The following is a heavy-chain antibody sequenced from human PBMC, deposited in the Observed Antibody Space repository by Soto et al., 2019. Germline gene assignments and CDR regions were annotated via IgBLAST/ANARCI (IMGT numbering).Heavy chain of an antibody. CDR1: GFTFSSYG. CDR3: AKDTRWELPGSFDY. CDR2: ISYDGSNK. J-gene: IGHJ4*02. V-gene: IGHV3-30*18. Sequence: SLRLSCAASGFTFSSYGMHWVRQAPGKGLEWVAVISYDGSNKYYADSVKGRFTISRDNSKNTLYLQMNSLRAEDTAVYYCAKDTRWELPGSFDYWGQGTLVTVSS. D-gene: IGHD2-15*01.